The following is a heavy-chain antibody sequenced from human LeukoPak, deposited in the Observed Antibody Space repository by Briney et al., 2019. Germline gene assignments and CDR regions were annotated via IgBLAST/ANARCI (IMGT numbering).Heavy chain of an antibody. Sequence: GGSLRLSCAASGFKFSNYWMSWVRQAPGKGPEWVANIKQDGSAKYYVDSVRGRFTISRDNGNSSLHLQMNSLRAEDTAVYYCIRLSGPLDDYWGQGTLVTVSS. CDR1: GFKFSNYW. V-gene: IGHV3-7*03. D-gene: IGHD1-26*01. CDR2: IKQDGSAK. CDR3: IRLSGPLDDY. J-gene: IGHJ4*02.